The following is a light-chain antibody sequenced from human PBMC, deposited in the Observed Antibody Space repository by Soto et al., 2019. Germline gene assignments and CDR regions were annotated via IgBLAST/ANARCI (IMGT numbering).Light chain of an antibody. V-gene: IGKV1-6*01. Sequence: IQMTQSPSTLSGSVGDRVTITCRASQDIRNDLGWYQQKPGKAPKLLIYAASSLQTGVPSRFSGSGSGTDFTLTISSLQPEDFATYYCLQDYRYPPWTFGQGTKVDTK. CDR3: LQDYRYPPWT. CDR1: QDIRND. CDR2: AAS. J-gene: IGKJ1*01.